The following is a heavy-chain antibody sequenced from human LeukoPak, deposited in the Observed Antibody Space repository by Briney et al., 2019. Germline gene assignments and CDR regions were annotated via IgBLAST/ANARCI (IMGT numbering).Heavy chain of an antibody. V-gene: IGHV4-38-2*02. CDR3: ARDSNFDWLLGKNWFDP. CDR2: IYHSGST. CDR1: GYSISSDYY. J-gene: IGHJ5*02. D-gene: IGHD3-9*01. Sequence: SETLSLTCTVSGYSISSDYYWGWIRQPPGKGLEWIGSIYHSGSTYYNPSLKSRVTISVDTSKNQFSLKLSSVTAADTAVYYCARDSNFDWLLGKNWFDPWGQGTLVTVSS.